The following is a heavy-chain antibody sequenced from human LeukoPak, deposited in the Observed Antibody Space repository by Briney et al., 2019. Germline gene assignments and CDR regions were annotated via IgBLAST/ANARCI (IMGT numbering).Heavy chain of an antibody. CDR3: ARGGGLDV. V-gene: IGHV3-7*03. D-gene: IGHD3-16*01. CDR2: VNRDGSET. CDR1: GFALSSRW. J-gene: IGHJ6*02. Sequence: GGSLRLTCAASGFALSSRWMTWVRQVPGRGPEWVANVNRDGSETYYLDSVKGRFTISRDNAKNSLYLQMSNLRAEDTAVYFCARGGGLDVWGQGATVTVSS.